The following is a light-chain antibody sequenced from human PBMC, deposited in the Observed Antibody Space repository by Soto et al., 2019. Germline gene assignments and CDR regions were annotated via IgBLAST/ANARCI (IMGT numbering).Light chain of an antibody. CDR1: QSVASH. CDR2: GAS. V-gene: IGKV3-11*01. Sequence: ETVLTQSPATLSLSPGERATLSCRASQSVASHLAWYQQKPGQAPRLLIYGASNRATGIPARFSGSGSGTDFTLTISSLEPEDFAVYHCQQRTNWMYTFGQVTKLEIK. J-gene: IGKJ2*01. CDR3: QQRTNWMYT.